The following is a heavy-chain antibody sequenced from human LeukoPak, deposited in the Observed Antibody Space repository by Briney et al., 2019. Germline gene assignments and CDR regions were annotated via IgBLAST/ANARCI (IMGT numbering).Heavy chain of an antibody. CDR1: GGTFSSYA. CDR2: INPNSGGT. D-gene: IGHD6-13*01. CDR3: ARGGIAAAGNGGYYFDY. V-gene: IGHV1-2*02. J-gene: IGHJ4*02. Sequence: ASVKVSCKASGGTFSSYAISWVRQAPGQGLEWMGWINPNSGGTNYAQKFQGRVTMTRDTSISTAYMELSRLRSDDTAVYYCARGGIAAAGNGGYYFDYWGQGTLVTVSS.